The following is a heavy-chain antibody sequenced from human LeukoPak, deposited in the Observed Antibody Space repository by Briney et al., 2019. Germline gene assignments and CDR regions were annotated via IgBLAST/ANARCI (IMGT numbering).Heavy chain of an antibody. CDR1: GFTFSSYW. Sequence: PGGSLGLSCAASGFTFSSYWMHWVRQAPGKGLVWVSRINSGGSSTNYADSVKGRFTISRDNAKSTLYLQMNSLRAEDTAVYYCARDVGRTYYYGSGTYYPDSWGQGTLVTVSS. CDR3: ARDVGRTYYYGSGTYYPDS. J-gene: IGHJ5*01. CDR2: INSGGSST. D-gene: IGHD3-10*01. V-gene: IGHV3-74*01.